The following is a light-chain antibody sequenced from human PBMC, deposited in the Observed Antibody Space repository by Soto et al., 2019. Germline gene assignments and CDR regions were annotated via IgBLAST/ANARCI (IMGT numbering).Light chain of an antibody. J-gene: IGKJ1*01. Sequence: EIVLTQSPATLSLSPGERGALSCRASESVTNYLAWYQQKPGQAPRLLIYGASSRATGIPDRFSGSGSGTDFTLTIKRVEPEDFAVYFCQQYGGSPRTFGQGTKVDIK. V-gene: IGKV3-20*01. CDR1: ESVTNY. CDR2: GAS. CDR3: QQYGGSPRT.